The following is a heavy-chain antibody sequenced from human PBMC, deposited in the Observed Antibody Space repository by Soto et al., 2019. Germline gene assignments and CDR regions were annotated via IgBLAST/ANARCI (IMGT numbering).Heavy chain of an antibody. Sequence: EVQLVESGGDLVQPGGSLRLSCAASGFTFSSNWMHWVRQTPGKGLVWVSRINSDGSSTSYADSVKGRFTISRDNAKNTLYLQMNSLRAEDTAAYYCTRALGLDLDYWGQGTLVTVSS. J-gene: IGHJ4*02. D-gene: IGHD3-16*01. CDR2: INSDGSST. V-gene: IGHV3-74*01. CDR3: TRALGLDLDY. CDR1: GFTFSSNW.